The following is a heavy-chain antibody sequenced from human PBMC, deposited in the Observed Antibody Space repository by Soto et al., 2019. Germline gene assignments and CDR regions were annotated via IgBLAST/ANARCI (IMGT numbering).Heavy chain of an antibody. CDR1: GFTFSSYA. D-gene: IGHD2-2*01. CDR2: ISGSGGST. V-gene: IGHV3-23*01. J-gene: IGHJ4*02. Sequence: EVQLLESGGGLVQPGGSLRLSCAASGFTFSSYAMSWVRQAPWKGLEWVSAISGSGGSTYYADSVKGRFTISRDNSKNTLYLQMSSLRAEDTAVFYCVRPGYCISTSCFGGFDYWGQGTLVTVSS. CDR3: VRPGYCISTSCFGGFDY.